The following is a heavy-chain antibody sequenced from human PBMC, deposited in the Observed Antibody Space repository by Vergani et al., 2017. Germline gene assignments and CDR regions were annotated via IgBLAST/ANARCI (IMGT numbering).Heavy chain of an antibody. J-gene: IGHJ3*01. CDR2: ISWNSGAV. CDR3: TKGSVYYHDSAGHGYDPYTGFDL. D-gene: IGHD5-12*01. V-gene: IGHV3-9*01. Sequence: EVDLVESGGGLAQPGGSLRLSCEASGITFWKFGMHWVRQGPGKGLEWVSGISWNSGAVDYADSVRGRFTISRDNAKNSLFLEMNSRRFEDRAVYFCTKGSVYYHDSAGHGYDPYTGFDLWGQGTLVTVSS. CDR1: GITFWKFG.